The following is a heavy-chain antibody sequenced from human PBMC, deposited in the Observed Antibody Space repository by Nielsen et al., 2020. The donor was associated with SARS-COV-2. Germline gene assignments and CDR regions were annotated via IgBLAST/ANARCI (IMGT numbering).Heavy chain of an antibody. Sequence: ASVKVSCKASGYTFTSYYMHWVRQAPGQGLEWMGIINPSGGSTSYAQKFQGRVTMTRDTSTSTVYMELSSLRSEDTAVYYCARDLTVTITYYYYYGMDVWGQGTTVTVSS. J-gene: IGHJ6*02. D-gene: IGHD4-17*01. V-gene: IGHV1-46*01. CDR2: INPSGGST. CDR3: ARDLTVTITYYYYYGMDV. CDR1: GYTFTSYY.